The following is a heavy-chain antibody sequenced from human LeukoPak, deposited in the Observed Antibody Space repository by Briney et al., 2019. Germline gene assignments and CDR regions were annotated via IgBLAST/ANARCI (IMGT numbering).Heavy chain of an antibody. CDR2: ISGSGGST. CDR1: GFTFSSYA. V-gene: IGHV3-23*01. CDR3: AKGGYVDFRSWFDP. D-gene: IGHD3-16*01. J-gene: IGHJ5*02. Sequence: PGGSLRLSCAASGFTFSSYAMSWVRQAPGKGLEWVSAISGSGGSTYYADSVKGRFTISRDNSKNTLYLQMNSLGAEDTAVYYCAKGGYVDFRSWFDPWGQGTLVTVSS.